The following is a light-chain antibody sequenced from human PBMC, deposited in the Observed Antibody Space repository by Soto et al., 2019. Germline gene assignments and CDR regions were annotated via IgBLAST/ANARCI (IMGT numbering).Light chain of an antibody. Sequence: QSVLTQPRSVSGSPGQSVTIPCTGTSSDVGGYNYVSWYQQYAGKTPKLLIYEVSNRPSGVSNRFSGSKSGNTASLTISGLQAEDEADYYCSSYTSSTSYVFGTGTKVTVL. CDR3: SSYTSSTSYV. CDR2: EVS. V-gene: IGLV2-14*01. J-gene: IGLJ1*01. CDR1: SSDVGGYNY.